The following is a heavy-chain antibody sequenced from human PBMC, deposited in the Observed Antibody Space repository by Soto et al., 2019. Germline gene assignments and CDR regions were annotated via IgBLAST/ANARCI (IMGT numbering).Heavy chain of an antibody. Sequence: ASVKVSCKASGYTFTSYAMHWVRQAPGQRLEWMGWINAGNGNTKYSQKFQGRVTITRDTSASTAYMELSSLRSEDTAVYYCASNLLQAAGLDYWGQGTLVPVSS. D-gene: IGHD6-13*01. V-gene: IGHV1-3*01. CDR3: ASNLLQAAGLDY. CDR2: INAGNGNT. CDR1: GYTFTSYA. J-gene: IGHJ4*02.